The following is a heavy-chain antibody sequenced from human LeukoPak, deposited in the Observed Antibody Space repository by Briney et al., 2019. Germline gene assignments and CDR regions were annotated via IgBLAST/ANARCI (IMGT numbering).Heavy chain of an antibody. J-gene: IGHJ4*02. V-gene: IGHV1-24*01. D-gene: IGHD1-7*01. Sequence: GASVKVSCKVSGYTLTELSMHWVRQAPGKGLEWMGGFDPEDGETIYAQKFQGRVTMTEDTSTDTAYMELSSLRSEDTAVYYCARGRPITGTQNTPYYFDYWGQGTLVTVSS. CDR3: ARGRPITGTQNTPYYFDY. CDR1: GYTLTELS. CDR2: FDPEDGET.